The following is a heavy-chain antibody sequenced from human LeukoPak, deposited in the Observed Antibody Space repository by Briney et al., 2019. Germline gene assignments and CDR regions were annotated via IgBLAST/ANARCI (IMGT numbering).Heavy chain of an antibody. CDR3: AREGGYGGSLDY. Sequence: GGSLGLSCAASGFPFSSYWMSWVRQAPGKGLEWVANIKQDGSEKYYVDSVKGRFTISRDNAKNSLYLQMNSLRAEDTAVYYCAREGGYGGSLDYWGQGTLVTVSS. CDR2: IKQDGSEK. D-gene: IGHD4-23*01. CDR1: GFPFSSYW. V-gene: IGHV3-7*01. J-gene: IGHJ4*02.